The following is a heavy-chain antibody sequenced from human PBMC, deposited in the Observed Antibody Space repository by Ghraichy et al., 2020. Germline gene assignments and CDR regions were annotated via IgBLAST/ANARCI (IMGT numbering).Heavy chain of an antibody. CDR1: GFTFGTYA. J-gene: IGHJ4*02. V-gene: IGHV3-30*03. D-gene: IGHD2-21*01. CDR3: ASGYCGGDCYSNTWGYYLDY. Sequence: GGSLRLSCAASGFTFGTYAMHWVRQAPGKGLEWVAVISEDGSNKYYADSVKGRFTVSRDNSKNRLFLQMNSLRAEDTAVYFCASGYCGGDCYSNTWGYYLDYWGQGTLVIVSS. CDR2: ISEDGSNK.